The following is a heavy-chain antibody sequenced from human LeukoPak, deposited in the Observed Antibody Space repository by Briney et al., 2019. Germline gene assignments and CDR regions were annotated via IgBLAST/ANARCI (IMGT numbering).Heavy chain of an antibody. J-gene: IGHJ4*02. CDR1: GGSFSGYY. V-gene: IGHV4-34*01. CDR3: ARGPYYYGSGPSPG. D-gene: IGHD3-10*01. Sequence: SETLSLTCAVYGGSFSGYYWSWIRQPPGKGLEWIGEINHSGSTNYNPSLKSRVTISVDTSKNQFSLKLSSVTAADTAVYYCARGPYYYGSGPSPGWGQGTLVTVSS. CDR2: INHSGST.